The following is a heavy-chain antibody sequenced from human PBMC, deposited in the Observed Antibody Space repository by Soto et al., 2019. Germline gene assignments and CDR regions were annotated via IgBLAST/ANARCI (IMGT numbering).Heavy chain of an antibody. CDR2: IFYSGST. J-gene: IGHJ4*02. CDR3: AREGISGSYYFDF. Sequence: SETLSLTCTVSGVSISSYFWSWIRQPPGKGLEWIGYIFYSGSTNYNPSPKSRVTMSLDTSKNQFSLKLVSVTPADTAVYYCAREGISGSYYFDFWGQGTPVTVSS. V-gene: IGHV4-59*01. D-gene: IGHD3-10*01. CDR1: GVSISSYF.